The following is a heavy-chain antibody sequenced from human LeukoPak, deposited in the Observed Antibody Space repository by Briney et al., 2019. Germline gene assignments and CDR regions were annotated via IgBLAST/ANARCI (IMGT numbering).Heavy chain of an antibody. CDR2: VWYDGSNK. CDR3: ARDSSNSPDY. Sequence: PGGSLRLSCAASGLTFSSYWMSWVRQAPGKGLEWVAVVWYDGSNKYYVDSVKGRFTISRDNSKNTLYLQMNSLRAEDTAVYYCARDSSNSPDYWGQGTLVTVSS. J-gene: IGHJ4*02. V-gene: IGHV3-33*08. D-gene: IGHD2-2*01. CDR1: GLTFSSYW.